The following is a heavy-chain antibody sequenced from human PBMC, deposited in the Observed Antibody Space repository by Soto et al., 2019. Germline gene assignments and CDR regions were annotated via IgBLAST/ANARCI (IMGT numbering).Heavy chain of an antibody. CDR1: GFTFSSYA. V-gene: IGHV3-23*01. CDR3: AIAARLDYYYGMDV. Sequence: VGSLRLSCAASGFTFSSYAMSWVRQARGKGLEWVSAISGSGGSTYYADSVKGRFTISRDNSKNTLYLQMNSLRAKDTAVYYCAIAARLDYYYGMDVWGQGTTVTVSS. J-gene: IGHJ6*02. D-gene: IGHD6-6*01. CDR2: ISGSGGST.